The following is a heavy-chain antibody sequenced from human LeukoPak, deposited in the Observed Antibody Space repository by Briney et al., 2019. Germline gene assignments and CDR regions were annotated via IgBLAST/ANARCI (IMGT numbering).Heavy chain of an antibody. CDR3: ARDYYGSGSYHYYYYGMDV. CDR1: GFTFSSYG. D-gene: IGHD3-10*01. V-gene: IGHV3-33*01. J-gene: IGHJ6*02. CDR2: IWYDGSNN. Sequence: GRSLRLSCAASGFTFSSYGMHWVRQAPGKGLEWVAVIWYDGSNNYYADSVKGRFTISRDNSKNTLYLQMNSLRAEDTAVYYCARDYYGSGSYHYYYYGMDVWGQGTTVTVSS.